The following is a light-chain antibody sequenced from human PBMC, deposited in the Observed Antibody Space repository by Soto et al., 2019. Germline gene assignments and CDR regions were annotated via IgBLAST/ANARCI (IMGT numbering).Light chain of an antibody. J-gene: IGLJ1*01. V-gene: IGLV2-8*01. Sequence: QHVLTQPPSASWSPGQSVAISCTGTSSDVGGYNYVSWYQQHPGKAPKLMIYEVNKRPSGVPDRFSGSKSGNTASLTVSGLQAEDEADYYCSSYAGSSNVFGTGTKVTVL. CDR1: SSDVGGYNY. CDR2: EVN. CDR3: SSYAGSSNV.